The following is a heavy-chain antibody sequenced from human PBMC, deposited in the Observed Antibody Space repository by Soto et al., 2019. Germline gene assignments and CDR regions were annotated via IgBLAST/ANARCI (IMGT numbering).Heavy chain of an antibody. CDR2: MNAQKGNS. CDR3: ARECSGPNCPHDAFDL. D-gene: IGHD2-15*01. V-gene: IGHV1-8*01. Sequence: QVQLVQSGADVKKPGASVKVSCKASGYTFTSFDINWLRQAPGQGLEWLGWMNAQKGNSGSAQKFQGRVTMTRATSIDTAYMELSSLRSEDTAIYYCARECSGPNCPHDAFDLWGQGTLVTVSS. J-gene: IGHJ3*01. CDR1: GYTFTSFD.